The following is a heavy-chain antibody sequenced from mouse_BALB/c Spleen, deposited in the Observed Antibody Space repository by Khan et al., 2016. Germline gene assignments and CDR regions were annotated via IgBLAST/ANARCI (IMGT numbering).Heavy chain of an antibody. CDR3: ASSNYGNYEEGYTMDY. Sequence: VQLQQSGAELVKPGASVKLSCTASGFNIKDTYMHWVKQRPEQGLEWLGRIDPANGNTKYDPKFQGKATITADTSSNTAYLQLSSLTSEDTAVYYCASSNYGNYEEGYTMDYGGQGTSVTVSS. CDR2: IDPANGNT. J-gene: IGHJ4*01. V-gene: IGHV14-3*02. D-gene: IGHD2-1*01. CDR1: GFNIKDTY.